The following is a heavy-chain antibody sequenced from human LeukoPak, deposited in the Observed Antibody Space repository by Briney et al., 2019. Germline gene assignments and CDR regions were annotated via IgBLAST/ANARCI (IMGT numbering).Heavy chain of an antibody. CDR3: TTGGNYLAY. Sequence: RPGGSLRLSCAASGFTVSNAWMTWVRQAPGKGLEWVGHNKRHTDGETTDYDAPVKGRFTISRDNSKSTLYLQMNSLKTEDTALCYCTTGGNYLAYWDQGTLVTVSS. D-gene: IGHD1-26*01. J-gene: IGHJ4*02. CDR2: NKRHTDGETT. V-gene: IGHV3-15*01. CDR1: GFTVSNAW.